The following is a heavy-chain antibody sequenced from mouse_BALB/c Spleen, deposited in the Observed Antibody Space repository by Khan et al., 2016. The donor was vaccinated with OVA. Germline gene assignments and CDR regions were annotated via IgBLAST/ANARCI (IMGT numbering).Heavy chain of an antibody. Sequence: VQLKESGPGLVKPSQSLSLTCTVTGYSITSDYAWNWIRQFPGNKLEWMGYIKYSGSTSYNPSLKSRISITRNTSQNQFFLQLSSVTTEDTATYYCARSGTISTVVATDFDSWGQGTTLTVAS. D-gene: IGHD1-1*01. CDR2: IKYSGST. V-gene: IGHV3-2*02. CDR1: GYSITSDYA. J-gene: IGHJ2*01. CDR3: ARSGTISTVVATDFDS.